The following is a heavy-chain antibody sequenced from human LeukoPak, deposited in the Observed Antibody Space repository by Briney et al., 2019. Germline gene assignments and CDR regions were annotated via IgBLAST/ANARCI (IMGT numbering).Heavy chain of an antibody. V-gene: IGHV3-7*01. CDR3: ARVLRSYWYFDL. CDR2: IKQDGWER. Sequence: GGSLRLSCAAPGFGFSNYWMTWVRQAPGKGLEWVADIKQDGWERYYVDSVKGRFTISRDNGKNSLYLQMNSLRAEDMAVYYCARVLRSYWYFDLWGRGTLVTVSS. CDR1: GFGFSNYW. J-gene: IGHJ2*01. D-gene: IGHD3-16*01.